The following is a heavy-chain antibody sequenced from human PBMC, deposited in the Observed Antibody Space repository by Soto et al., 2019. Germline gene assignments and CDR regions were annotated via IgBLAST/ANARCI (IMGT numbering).Heavy chain of an antibody. CDR1: GFTFSSYA. D-gene: IGHD4-17*01. Sequence: PGGSLRLSCAASGFTFSSYAMSWVRQAPGKGLEWVSAISGSGGSTYYADSVKGRFTISRDNSKNTLYLQMNSLRAEDTAVYYCAIPLRLSFYAPFDYWGQGTLVTVSS. V-gene: IGHV3-23*01. CDR2: ISGSGGST. CDR3: AIPLRLSFYAPFDY. J-gene: IGHJ4*02.